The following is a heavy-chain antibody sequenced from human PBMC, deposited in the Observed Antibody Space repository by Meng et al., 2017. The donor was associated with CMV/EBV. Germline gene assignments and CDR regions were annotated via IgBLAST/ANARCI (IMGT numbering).Heavy chain of an antibody. D-gene: IGHD5-18*01. CDR3: ARIDVDTAMVPYYYGMDV. V-gene: IGHV3-66*02. CDR2: IYSGGST. J-gene: IGHJ6*02. CDR1: GFTVSSNY. Sequence: GGSLRLSCAASGFTVSSNYMSWVRQAPGKGLEWVSVIYSGGSTYYEDSVKGRFTISRDNSKNTLYLQMNSLRAEDTAVYYCARIDVDTAMVPYYYGMDVWGQGTTVTVSS.